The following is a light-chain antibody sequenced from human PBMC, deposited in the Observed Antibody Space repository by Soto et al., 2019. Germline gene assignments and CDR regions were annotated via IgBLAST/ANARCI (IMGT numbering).Light chain of an antibody. V-gene: IGKV1-5*03. Sequence: IWMTQSPSLLSASTGDRVTISCRASQTISSWLAWYQQKPGKAPKLLIYKASTLKSGVPSRFSGSGSGAEFTLTISSLQPDDFATYYCQHYYGFSRTFGQGTKVDIK. CDR3: QHYYGFSRT. CDR2: KAS. CDR1: QTISSW. J-gene: IGKJ1*01.